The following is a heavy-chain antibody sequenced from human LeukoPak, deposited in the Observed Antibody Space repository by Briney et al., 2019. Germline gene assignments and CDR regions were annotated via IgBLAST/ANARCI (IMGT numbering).Heavy chain of an antibody. CDR1: GFTFVDYA. CDR2: NRSKAYGGTT. V-gene: IGHV3-49*04. CDR3: TRVRVAASTVNYYYYGMDV. J-gene: IGHJ6*02. Sequence: SGGSLRLSCTPSGFTFVDYAMSWVRQAPGKGLECVNFNRSKAYGGTTEYAASVIGRFTISRDDSKSIAYLQMNSLKTEDTAVYYCTRVRVAASTVNYYYYGMDVWGQGTTVTVSS. D-gene: IGHD6-13*01.